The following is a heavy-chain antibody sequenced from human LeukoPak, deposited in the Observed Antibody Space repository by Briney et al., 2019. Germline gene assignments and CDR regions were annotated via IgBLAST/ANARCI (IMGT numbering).Heavy chain of an antibody. CDR3: ARGHSSGWYDYYYYGMDV. CDR2: ISAYNGNT. Sequence: ASVKVSCKASGYTFTSYGISWVRQAPGQGLEWMGLISAYNGNTNYAQKLQGRVTMTTDTSTSTAYMELRSLRSDDTAVYYCARGHSSGWYDYYYYGMDVWGQGTTVTVSS. V-gene: IGHV1-18*01. D-gene: IGHD6-19*01. CDR1: GYTFTSYG. J-gene: IGHJ6*02.